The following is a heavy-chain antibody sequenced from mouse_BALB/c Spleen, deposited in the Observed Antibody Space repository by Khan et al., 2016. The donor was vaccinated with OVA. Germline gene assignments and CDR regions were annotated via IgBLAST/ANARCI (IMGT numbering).Heavy chain of an antibody. Sequence: VQLQQSGTVLARPGASVKMSCKTSGYSFTSYWMHWIKQRPGQGLEWIGAIYPGNSDANYTQKFKDKAKLTAVTSARTANMELSSLTDEAAADYYCTRWGYWFAYWGQGTLVTVSA. V-gene: IGHV1-5*01. J-gene: IGHJ3*01. CDR3: TRWGYWFAY. CDR2: IYPGNSDA. CDR1: GYSFTSYW. D-gene: IGHD2-2*01.